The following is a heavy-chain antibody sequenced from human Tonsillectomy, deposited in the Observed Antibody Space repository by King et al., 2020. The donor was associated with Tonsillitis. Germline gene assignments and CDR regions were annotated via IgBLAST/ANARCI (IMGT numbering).Heavy chain of an antibody. CDR1: GFTLDDYA. V-gene: IGHV3-9*01. J-gene: IGHJ3*02. CDR3: AKGVIAVDDAFDI. D-gene: IGHD2-21*01. Sequence: QLVQSGGGFVQPGRSLRLSCAASGFTLDDYAMHWVRQAPGKGLEWVSGSTWNSAYIGYADSVKGRFTISRDNAKNSLYLQMKSLRAEDTDLYYCAKGVIAVDDAFDIWGQGTMVTVSS. CDR2: STWNSAYI.